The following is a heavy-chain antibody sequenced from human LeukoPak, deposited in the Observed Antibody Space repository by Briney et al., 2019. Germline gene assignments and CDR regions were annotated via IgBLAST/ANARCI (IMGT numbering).Heavy chain of an antibody. J-gene: IGHJ4*02. D-gene: IGHD3-10*01. Sequence: GGSLRLSCAASGFTFSSYSMNWVRQAPGKGLEWVSSISSSSSYIYYADSVKGRFTISRDNAKNSLYLQMNSLRAEDTAVYYCARDEPVVGFGEARNYFDYWGQGTLVTVSS. CDR1: GFTFSSYS. CDR3: ARDEPVVGFGEARNYFDY. CDR2: ISSSSSYI. V-gene: IGHV3-21*01.